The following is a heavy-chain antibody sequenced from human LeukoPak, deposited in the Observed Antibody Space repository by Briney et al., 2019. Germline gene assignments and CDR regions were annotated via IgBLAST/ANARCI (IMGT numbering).Heavy chain of an antibody. CDR2: IWFDGSYK. D-gene: IGHD4-17*01. CDR1: GFSFSDYG. CDR3: AKSPADYGDDLFDC. J-gene: IGHJ4*02. Sequence: PGGSLRLSCAASGFSFSDYGMHWVRQAPGKGLEWVAVIWFDGSYKYYADSVKGRFTISRDNSKNTLYLQMSSLRAEDTAVYYCAKSPADYGDDLFDCWGQGTLVTVSS. V-gene: IGHV3-33*06.